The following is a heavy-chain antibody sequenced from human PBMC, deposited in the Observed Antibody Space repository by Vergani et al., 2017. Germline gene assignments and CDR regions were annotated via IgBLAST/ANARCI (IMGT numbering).Heavy chain of an antibody. D-gene: IGHD2-2*01. CDR2: ISWNSGSI. CDR1: GFTFDDYA. J-gene: IGHJ4*02. Sequence: EVQLVESGGGLVQPGRSLRLSCAASGFTFDDYAMNWVRQAPGKGLEWVSGISWNSGSIGYADSVKGRFTISRDNAKNSLYLQMNSLIAEDTALYYCAKDIAGYCSSTSYFDYWGQGTLVTVSS. CDR3: AKDIAGYCSSTSYFDY. V-gene: IGHV3-9*01.